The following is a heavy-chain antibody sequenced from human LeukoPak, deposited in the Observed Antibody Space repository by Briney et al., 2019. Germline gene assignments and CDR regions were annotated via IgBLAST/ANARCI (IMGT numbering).Heavy chain of an antibody. D-gene: IGHD3-22*01. Sequence: SGPTLVNPTQTLTLTCTFSGFSLSTSGMCVSWIRQPPGKALVWLARIDWDDDKYYSTSLKTRLTISKDTSKNQVVLTMTNMDPVDTATYYCARLVYDSSGYYSDYWGQGTLVTVSS. V-gene: IGHV2-70*11. CDR2: IDWDDDK. J-gene: IGHJ4*02. CDR3: ARLVYDSSGYYSDY. CDR1: GFSLSTSGMC.